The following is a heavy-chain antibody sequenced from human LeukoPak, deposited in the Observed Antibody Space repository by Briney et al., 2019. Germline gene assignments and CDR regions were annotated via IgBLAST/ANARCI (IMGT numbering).Heavy chain of an antibody. CDR3: ARANWNYPLYYFDY. CDR1: GGSISGYY. Sequence: SETLSLTCTVSGGSISGYYWSWFRQPPGKGLEWIGYIYYSGSTNNNPSLKSRVTISVDTSKNQFSLKLSSVIAADTAVYYCARANWNYPLYYFDYWGQGTLVTVSS. CDR2: IYYSGST. J-gene: IGHJ4*02. V-gene: IGHV4-59*08. D-gene: IGHD1-7*01.